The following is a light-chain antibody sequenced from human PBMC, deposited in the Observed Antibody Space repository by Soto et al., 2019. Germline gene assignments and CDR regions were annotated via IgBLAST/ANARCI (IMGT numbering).Light chain of an antibody. Sequence: SALTQPPSASGSPGQSVTISCTGTSSDVGGYNYVSWYQKHPGKAPILLIYEVYRRPSGVPNRFSGSKSGNRASLTVSGLQAEDEADYYCISYAGSNNLVFAPATKVALL. J-gene: IGLJ1*01. CDR2: EVY. CDR1: SSDVGGYNY. CDR3: ISYAGSNNLV. V-gene: IGLV2-8*01.